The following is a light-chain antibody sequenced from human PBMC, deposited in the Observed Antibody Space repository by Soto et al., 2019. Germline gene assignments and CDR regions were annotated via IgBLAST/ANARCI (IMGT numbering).Light chain of an antibody. V-gene: IGLV2-23*01. J-gene: IGLJ2*01. CDR3: XSYAGSSTPVV. CDR1: SSDVGSYNL. CDR2: XGS. Sequence: QSALTQPASVSGSPGQSITISCTGTSSDVGSYNLVSWYQQHPGKAPKLMIYXGSKRXSXVSNRFXXSXSXXXXXXTIXGXXXXXXXXXYCXSYAGSSTPVVFGGGTKLTVL.